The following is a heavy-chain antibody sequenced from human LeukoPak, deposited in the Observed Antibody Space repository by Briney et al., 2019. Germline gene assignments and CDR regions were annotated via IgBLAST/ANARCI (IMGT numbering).Heavy chain of an antibody. CDR1: GGSIGSSDYY. CDR3: ARDSVAAIGTGYYYYGMDV. Sequence: PSQTLSLTCTVSGGSIGSSDYYWSWIRQPPGKGLEWIGYIFYSGSTHYNPSLRSRVTISLDTSKNQFSLKPSSVTAADTAVYYCARDSVAAIGTGYYYYGMDVWGQGATVTVSS. V-gene: IGHV4-30-4*01. CDR2: IFYSGST. D-gene: IGHD1-1*01. J-gene: IGHJ6*02.